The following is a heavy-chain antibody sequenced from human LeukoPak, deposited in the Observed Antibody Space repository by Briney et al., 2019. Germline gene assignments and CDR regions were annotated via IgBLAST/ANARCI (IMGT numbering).Heavy chain of an antibody. Sequence: SETLSLTCTVSGGSISSYYWSWIRQPPGKGLEWIGYIYTSGSTNYNPSLKSRVTISVDTSKNQFSLKLSFVTAADTAVYYCARLGSSWSYYYYYMDVWGKGTTVTVSS. J-gene: IGHJ6*03. V-gene: IGHV4-4*09. CDR3: ARLGSSWSYYYYYMDV. CDR1: GGSISSYY. D-gene: IGHD6-13*01. CDR2: IYTSGST.